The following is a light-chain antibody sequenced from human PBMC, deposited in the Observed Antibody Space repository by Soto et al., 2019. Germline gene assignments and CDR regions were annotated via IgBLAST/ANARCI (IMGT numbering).Light chain of an antibody. CDR1: SSDVGGYNY. V-gene: IGLV2-14*01. J-gene: IGLJ1*01. CDR3: NSYTSSNTYV. Sequence: QSVLTQPASVSGSPGQSITISCTGSSSDVGGYNYVSWYQQHPGKAPKLMIYDVSNRPSVISDRFSGSKSGNTASLTISGLQAEDEADYYCNSYTSSNTYVFGTGT. CDR2: DVS.